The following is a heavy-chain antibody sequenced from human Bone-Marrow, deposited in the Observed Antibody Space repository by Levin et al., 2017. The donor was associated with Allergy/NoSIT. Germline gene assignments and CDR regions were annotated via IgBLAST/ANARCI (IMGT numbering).Heavy chain of an antibody. CDR1: GYNFTGYY. CDR2: INPNTGDT. D-gene: IGHD2-8*02. J-gene: IGHJ4*02. CDR3: ARDPRGPTGDH. Sequence: PGESLKISCKASGYNFTGYYIHWLRQAPGQGLEWMGFINPNTGDTTYTQSFQGRVTLTRDTSLTTSYMDLSRLTSDDTATYYCARDPRGPTGDHWGQGTLVTVSS. V-gene: IGHV1-2*02.